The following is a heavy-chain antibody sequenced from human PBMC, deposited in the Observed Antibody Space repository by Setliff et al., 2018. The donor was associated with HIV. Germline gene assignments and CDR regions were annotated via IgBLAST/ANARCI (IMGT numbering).Heavy chain of an antibody. J-gene: IGHJ6*02. CDR2: IKDKPNDYAA. V-gene: IGHV3-72*01. CDR1: GGSISSSNW. CDR3: ARAGYGHGFDV. Sequence: LSLTCAVSGGSISSSNWWSWVRQPPGKGLEWLGRIKDKPNDYAAEYAASVKGRFTILRDDSKNSLYLQMSSLKTDDTALYYCARAGYGHGFDVWGQGATVTVSS. D-gene: IGHD5-18*01.